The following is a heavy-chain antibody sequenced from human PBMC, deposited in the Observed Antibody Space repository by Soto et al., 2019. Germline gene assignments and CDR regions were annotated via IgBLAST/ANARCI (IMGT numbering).Heavy chain of an antibody. CDR2: INIYNGET. CDR3: ARALWRRRWGSDYYDGMDL. CDR1: GYTFNNFG. J-gene: IGHJ6*02. Sequence: QGQLVQSGGDVKKPGASVKVSCKASGYTFNNFGIAWVRQAPGQGLEWMGWINIYNGETKYAQNVQGRVTLTRDTSATTAYMDLRSLRSDDTAVYYCARALWRRRWGSDYYDGMDLWGQGTAITVSS. V-gene: IGHV1-18*01. D-gene: IGHD3-16*01.